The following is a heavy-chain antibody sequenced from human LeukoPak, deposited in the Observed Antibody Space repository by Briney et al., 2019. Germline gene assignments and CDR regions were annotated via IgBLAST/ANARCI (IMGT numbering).Heavy chain of an antibody. V-gene: IGHV4-34*01. CDR3: ARGSRERGPSRRLRLGELSPNWFDP. D-gene: IGHD3-16*02. Sequence: PSETLSLTCAVYGGSFSGYYWSWIRQPPGKGLERIGEINHSGSTNYNPSLKSRVTISVDTSKNQFSLKLSSVTAADTAVYYCARGSRERGPSRRLRLGELSPNWFDPWGQGTLVTVSS. CDR1: GGSFSGYY. J-gene: IGHJ5*02. CDR2: INHSGST.